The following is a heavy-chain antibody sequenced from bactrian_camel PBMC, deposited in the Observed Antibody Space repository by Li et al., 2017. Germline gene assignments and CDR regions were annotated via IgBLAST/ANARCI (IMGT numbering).Heavy chain of an antibody. CDR1: GFTFSTAG. J-gene: IGHJ4*01. V-gene: IGHV3S42*01. D-gene: IGHD6*01. Sequence: VQLVESGGGLVQPGGSLTLSCATSGFTFSTAGMSWVRQAPGKGLEWVATRSYGDDVIAYADSVKGRFAISRDSAKNTLYLEMNYLKIEDTAVYYCAAGRLVVGYGYWGQGTQVTVS. CDR3: AAGRLVVGYGY. CDR2: RSYGDDVI.